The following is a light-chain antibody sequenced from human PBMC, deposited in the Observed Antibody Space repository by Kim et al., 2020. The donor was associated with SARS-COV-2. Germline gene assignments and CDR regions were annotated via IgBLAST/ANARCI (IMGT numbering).Light chain of an antibody. CDR2: WAS. J-gene: IGKJ1*01. V-gene: IGKV4-1*01. CDR3: QQYYATPPT. Sequence: DIVMTQYPDSLAVSLGERATINCKSSQRILYSSNNRNFLAWYQQKPGQPPKLLIYWASTRESGVPDRFSGSGSGTDFTLTISSLQAEDVAVYYCQQYYATPPTFGQGTKVDIK. CDR1: QRILYSSNNRNF.